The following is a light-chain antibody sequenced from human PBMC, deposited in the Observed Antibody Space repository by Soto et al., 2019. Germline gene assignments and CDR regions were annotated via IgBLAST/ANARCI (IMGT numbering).Light chain of an antibody. Sequence: DIQMTQSPSSLSASVGDRVTITCRASQGISNYLAWYLQKPGEVPKVLIYASSTLQSGVPSRFSGSGSGTDFTLAISSLQPEDVATYYCHKYNSAPLTFGGGTKVEIK. CDR1: QGISNY. CDR3: HKYNSAPLT. CDR2: ASS. J-gene: IGKJ4*01. V-gene: IGKV1-27*01.